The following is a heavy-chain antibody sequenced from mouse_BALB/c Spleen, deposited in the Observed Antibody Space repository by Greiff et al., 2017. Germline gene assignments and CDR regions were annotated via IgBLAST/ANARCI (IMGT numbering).Heavy chain of an antibody. CDR1: GYTFTSYY. J-gene: IGHJ2*01. V-gene: IGHV1S81*02. Sequence: VQLQQSGAELVKPGASVKLSCKTSGYTFTSYYMYWVKQRPGQGLEWIGEINPSNGGTNFNEKFKSKATLTVDKSSSTAYMQLSSLTSEDSAVYYCTRWDFYFDYWGQGTTLTVSS. D-gene: IGHD4-1*01. CDR2: INPSNGGT. CDR3: TRWDFYFDY.